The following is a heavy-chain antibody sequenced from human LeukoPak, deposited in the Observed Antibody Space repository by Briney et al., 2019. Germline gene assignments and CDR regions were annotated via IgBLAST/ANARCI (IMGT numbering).Heavy chain of an antibody. Sequence: PSETLSLTCTVSGGSISSSSYYWGWIRQPPGKGLEWIGSIYYSGSTYYNPSLKSRVTISVDTSKNQFSLKLSSVTAADTAVYYCARRIDAFDIWGQGTMVTVSS. CDR3: ARRIDAFDI. V-gene: IGHV4-39*01. CDR2: IYYSGST. J-gene: IGHJ3*02. CDR1: GGSISSSSYY.